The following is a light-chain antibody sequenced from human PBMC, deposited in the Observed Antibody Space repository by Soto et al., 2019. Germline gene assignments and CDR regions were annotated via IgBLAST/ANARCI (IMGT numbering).Light chain of an antibody. Sequence: EIVMTQSPLSLPVTPGEPASLSCKSSQSLLHRNGDDYLDWYLQKPGQPPQLLIYMGSSRASGVPGRFSGSGSGTEFTLRISSVEAEDVGVYYCMQSLQTPRTFGQGTKLEIK. V-gene: IGKV2-28*01. CDR1: QSLLHRNGDDY. CDR2: MGS. J-gene: IGKJ2*01. CDR3: MQSLQTPRT.